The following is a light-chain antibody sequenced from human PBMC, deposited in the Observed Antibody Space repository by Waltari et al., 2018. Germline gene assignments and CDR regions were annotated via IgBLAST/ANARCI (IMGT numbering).Light chain of an antibody. CDR2: WAS. Sequence: DIVMTQSPDSLAVSLGERATINCKSSQSVLYTTNNKNYLAWYQQKPGQPPKLLIYWASTRESWVPDRFSGSGSGTTFTLTISSLQAEDVAVYYCQQYHSPPQTFGGGTKVEIK. J-gene: IGKJ4*01. CDR3: QQYHSPPQT. CDR1: QSVLYTTNNKNY. V-gene: IGKV4-1*01.